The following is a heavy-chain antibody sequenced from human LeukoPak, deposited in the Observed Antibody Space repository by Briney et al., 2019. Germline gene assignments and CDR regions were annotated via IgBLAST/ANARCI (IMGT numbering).Heavy chain of an antibody. CDR3: AKDPMVRGATYDY. CDR1: GFTFRKYA. D-gene: IGHD3-10*01. J-gene: IGHJ4*02. CDR2: ISGSGGVT. V-gene: IGHV3-23*01. Sequence: GGSLRLSCAASGFTFRKYAMTWVRQAPGKGLEWVSAISGSGGVTYYADSVKGRFTISRDNSESTLYLQMNSLRAEDTAVYYCAKDPMVRGATYDYWGQGTLVTVSS.